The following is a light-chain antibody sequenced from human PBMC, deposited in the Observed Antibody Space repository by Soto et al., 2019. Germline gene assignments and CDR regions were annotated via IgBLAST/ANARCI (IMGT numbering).Light chain of an antibody. Sequence: EIVLTQSPGTLSLSPGERATLSCRASQSVSSSYLAWYQQKPGQAPRFLIYGASSRATGIPDRFSGSGSGTVFTLTISRLEPEDCAVYYCQQYGSSPPYTFGQGTKLEIK. CDR3: QQYGSSPPYT. CDR2: GAS. J-gene: IGKJ2*01. CDR1: QSVSSSY. V-gene: IGKV3-20*01.